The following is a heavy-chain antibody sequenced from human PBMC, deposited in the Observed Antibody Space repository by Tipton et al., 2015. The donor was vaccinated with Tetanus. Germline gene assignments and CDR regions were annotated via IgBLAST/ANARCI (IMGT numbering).Heavy chain of an antibody. CDR1: GFTFSSYS. D-gene: IGHD6-6*01. CDR3: ARDHTRYSGSSVATFDI. V-gene: IGHV3-21*01. J-gene: IGHJ3*02. CDR2: ISSSSSYI. Sequence: SLRLSCAASGFTFSSYSMNWVRQAPGKGLEWVSSISSSSSYIYYADSVKGRFTISRDNAKNSLYLQMNSLRAEDTAVYYCARDHTRYSGSSVATFDIWGQGTMVTVSS.